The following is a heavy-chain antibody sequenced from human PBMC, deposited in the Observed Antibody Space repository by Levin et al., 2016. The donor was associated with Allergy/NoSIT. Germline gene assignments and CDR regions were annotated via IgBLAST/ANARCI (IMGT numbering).Heavy chain of an antibody. CDR3: ARRSYYYSGAFDI. Sequence: GESLKISCKDSGDTFSTYWIGWVRQVPGKGLEWMGIIYPADSDTRYSPSFQGQVTISADRSINTAYLQWSSLKASDTAMYYCARRSYYYSGAFDIWGQGTMVTVSS. CDR2: IYPADSDT. CDR1: GDTFSTYW. D-gene: IGHD3-22*01. J-gene: IGHJ3*02. V-gene: IGHV5-51*01.